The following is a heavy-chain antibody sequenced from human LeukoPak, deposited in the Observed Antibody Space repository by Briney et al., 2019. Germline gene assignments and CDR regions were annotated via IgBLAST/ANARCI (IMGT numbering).Heavy chain of an antibody. CDR1: GYTFTVDN. V-gene: IGHV1-2*02. CDR2: INPNSGGT. CDR3: ASGPWPLYRFDY. J-gene: IGHJ4*02. D-gene: IGHD2-8*01. Sequence: ASVKVSCKASGYTFTVDNVCCVPQAPGQGLEWMGWINPNSGGTNYAQKFQGRVAMTRDTSISTAYMGLSRLRSDDTAVYYCASGPWPLYRFDYWGQGTLVTVSS.